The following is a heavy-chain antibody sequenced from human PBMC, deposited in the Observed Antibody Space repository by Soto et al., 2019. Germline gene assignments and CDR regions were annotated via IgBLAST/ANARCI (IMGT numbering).Heavy chain of an antibody. CDR3: ARKSGDSYGDFDY. Sequence: GGSLRLSCAASGFTVSSNYMSWVRQAPGRGLESVAVIYSDGTTYYADSVKGRFTISRDNSKNTLYLQMNSLRAEDTAVYYCARKSGDSYGDFDYWGQGTLVTVSS. CDR1: GFTVSSNY. CDR2: IYSDGTT. D-gene: IGHD5-18*01. J-gene: IGHJ4*02. V-gene: IGHV3-66*01.